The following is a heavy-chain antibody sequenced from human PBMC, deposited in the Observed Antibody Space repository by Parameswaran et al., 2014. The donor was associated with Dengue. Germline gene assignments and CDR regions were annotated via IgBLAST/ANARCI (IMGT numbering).Heavy chain of an antibody. J-gene: IGHJ4*02. CDR3: EVRPTPFMYSSGWYGDFDY. CDR2: ISGSGDKT. V-gene: IGHV3-23*01. D-gene: IGHD6-19*01. Sequence: WIRQPPGKGLEWVSGISGSGDKTYYADSVKGRLTISRDNSKNTLYLQMNSLRVEDTAVYFCEVRPTPFMYSSGWYGDFDYWGQGTQVTVSS.